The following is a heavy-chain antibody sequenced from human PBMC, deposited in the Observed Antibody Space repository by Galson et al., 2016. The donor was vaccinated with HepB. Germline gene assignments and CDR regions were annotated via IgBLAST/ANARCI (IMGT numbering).Heavy chain of an antibody. J-gene: IGHJ4*02. CDR3: ARAGSKHGDPVDY. Sequence: SLRLSCAASGFSFASYGMHWARQAPGEGLEWVAFIWFHGSNQFYADSVKGRFTVSRENGKNSLYLQMNSLRGGDTAVYYCARAGSKHGDPVDYWGPGTLVTVST. CDR1: GFSFASYG. D-gene: IGHD4-17*01. CDR2: IWFHGSNQ. V-gene: IGHV3-33*01.